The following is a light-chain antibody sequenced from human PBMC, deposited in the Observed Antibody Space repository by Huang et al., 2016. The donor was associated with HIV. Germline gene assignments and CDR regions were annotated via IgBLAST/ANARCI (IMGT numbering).Light chain of an antibody. CDR2: GAS. CDR3: QQYNNWPPWT. Sequence: EIVMTQSPGTLSVSPGERATLSCRASQSLSDSLAWYQQKPGHAPRLLISGASTRATGIPARFSGSGSGTDYTHTISSLQSEDFAIYYCQQYNNWPPWTFGQGTKVEIK. V-gene: IGKV3-15*01. J-gene: IGKJ1*01. CDR1: QSLSDS.